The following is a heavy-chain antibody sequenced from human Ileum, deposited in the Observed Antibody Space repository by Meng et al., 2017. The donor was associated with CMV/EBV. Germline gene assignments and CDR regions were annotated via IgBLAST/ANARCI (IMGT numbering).Heavy chain of an antibody. CDR3: ASHRYAANYYSDY. D-gene: IGHD3-16*01. CDR2: VLYTGDY. J-gene: IGHJ4*02. V-gene: IGHV4-59*13. Sequence: SETLSLTCTVSGGPMSDYYWTWIRQSPGKGLEWIGYVLYTGDYNYNPALESRVSMSVDTSKKQFSLNLSAVTAADTAVYYCASHRYAANYYSDYWAQGTLVTVSS. CDR1: GGPMSDYY.